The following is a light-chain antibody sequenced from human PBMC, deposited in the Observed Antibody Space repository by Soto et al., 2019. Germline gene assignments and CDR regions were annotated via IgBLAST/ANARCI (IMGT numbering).Light chain of an antibody. CDR2: DVS. Sequence: QSALTQPASVSGSPGQSITISCTGTSSDLGGYNYVSWYQQHPGKAPKLMIYDVSNRPSGVSNRFSGSKSGNTASLTISGLQAEDEADYYCSSYTSSSTSHVVFGGWTKLTVL. J-gene: IGLJ2*01. V-gene: IGLV2-14*01. CDR1: SSDLGGYNY. CDR3: SSYTSSSTSHVV.